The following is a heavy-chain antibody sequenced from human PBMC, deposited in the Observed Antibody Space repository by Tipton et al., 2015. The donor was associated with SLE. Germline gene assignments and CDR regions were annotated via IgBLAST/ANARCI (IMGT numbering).Heavy chain of an antibody. Sequence: TLSLTCTASGGSISSYYWGWIRQPPGKGLEWIGYIYYSGSTNYNPSLKSRVTISVDTSKNQFSLKLSSVTAADTAVYYCARDPGNDQDYWYFDLWGRGTLVTVSS. CDR3: ARDPGNDQDYWYFDL. D-gene: IGHD3-10*01. J-gene: IGHJ2*01. CDR1: GGSISSYY. CDR2: IYYSGST. V-gene: IGHV4-59*01.